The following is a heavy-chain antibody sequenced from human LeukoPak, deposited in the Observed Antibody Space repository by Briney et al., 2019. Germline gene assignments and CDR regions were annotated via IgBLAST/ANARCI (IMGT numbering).Heavy chain of an antibody. CDR1: GGSISSGGYY. CDR3: ARVLAYCGGDCYYDY. Sequence: SETLSLTCTVSGGSISSGGYYRSWIRQHPGKGLEWIGYIYYSGSTYYNPSLKSRVTISVDTSKNQFSLKLSSVTAADTAVYYCARVLAYCGGDCYYDYWGQGTLVTVSS. V-gene: IGHV4-31*03. CDR2: IYYSGST. J-gene: IGHJ4*02. D-gene: IGHD2-21*02.